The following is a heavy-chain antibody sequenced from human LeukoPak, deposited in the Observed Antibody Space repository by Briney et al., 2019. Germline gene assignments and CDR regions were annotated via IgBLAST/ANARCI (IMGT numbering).Heavy chain of an antibody. J-gene: IGHJ5*02. CDR3: ARDRKMATNKGSWFDP. D-gene: IGHD5-24*01. CDR1: GGTFSSYA. Sequence: GASVKVSCKASGGTFSSYAISWVRQAPGQGLEWMGGIIPIFGTANYAQKFQGRVTITADESTSTAYMELSSLRSEDTAVYYCARDRKMATNKGSWFDPWGQGTLVTVSS. CDR2: IIPIFGTA. V-gene: IGHV1-69*13.